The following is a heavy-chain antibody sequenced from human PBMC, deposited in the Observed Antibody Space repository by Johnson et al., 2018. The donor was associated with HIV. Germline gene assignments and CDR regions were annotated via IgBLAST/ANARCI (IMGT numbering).Heavy chain of an antibody. V-gene: IGHV3-30*03. D-gene: IGHD1-14*01. CDR2: ISYDGSNK. Sequence: QVQLVESGGGVVQPGRSLRLSCAASGFTFSSYGMHWVRQAPGKGLEWVAVISYDGSNKYYADSVKGRFTTSRDNAKNTLYLQMSSLRADDTGLYYCVRGGMYRRDDAFDIWGQGIMVTVSS. CDR3: VRGGMYRRDDAFDI. J-gene: IGHJ3*02. CDR1: GFTFSSYG.